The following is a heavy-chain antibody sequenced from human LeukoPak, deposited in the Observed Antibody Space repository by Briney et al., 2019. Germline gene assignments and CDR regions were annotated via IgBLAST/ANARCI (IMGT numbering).Heavy chain of an antibody. Sequence: GGSLRLSCAASGFTFSSHWMTWVRQAPGKGLEWVANIKEDGTRKNYVDSVKGRFTISRDNAKNSLYLQMNSLRDEDTAVYYCARDLDGGRGKDYWGQGTLVTVSS. V-gene: IGHV3-7*01. CDR2: IKEDGTRK. CDR3: ARDLDGGRGKDY. D-gene: IGHD4-23*01. CDR1: GFTFSSHW. J-gene: IGHJ4*02.